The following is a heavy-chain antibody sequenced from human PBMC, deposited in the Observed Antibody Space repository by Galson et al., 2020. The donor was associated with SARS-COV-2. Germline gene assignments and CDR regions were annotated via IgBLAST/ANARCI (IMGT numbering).Heavy chain of an antibody. CDR1: GGSISDSSYY. Sequence: PSETLSLTCTVSGGSISDSSYYWGWIRQPPGKGLEWIGSVSYSGSTYYNPSLKSRVTISVDPSRDQFSLKLSSVTAADTSVYYCGRQSLGFCRRGTCGVVDVWGQGTTVTVS. CDR3: GRQSLGFCRRGTCGVVDV. D-gene: IGHD2-15*01. CDR2: VSYSGST. J-gene: IGHJ6*02. V-gene: IGHV4-39*01.